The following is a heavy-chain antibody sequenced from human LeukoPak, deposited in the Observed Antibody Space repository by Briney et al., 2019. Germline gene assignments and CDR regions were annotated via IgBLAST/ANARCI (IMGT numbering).Heavy chain of an antibody. CDR1: GYTFTGYY. J-gene: IGHJ6*03. CDR2: INPNSGGT. CDR3: ARGDPSSGWYPRYYYMDV. D-gene: IGHD6-19*01. V-gene: IGHV1-2*02. Sequence: GASVKVSCKASGYTFTGYYMHWVRQAPGQGLEWMGWINPNSGGTNYAQKFQGRVTMTRDTSISTAYMELSRLRSDDTAVYYCARGDPSSGWYPRYYYMDVWGKGTTVTISS.